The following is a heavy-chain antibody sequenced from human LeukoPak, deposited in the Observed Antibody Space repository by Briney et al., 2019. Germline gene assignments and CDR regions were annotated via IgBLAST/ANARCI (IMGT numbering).Heavy chain of an antibody. CDR1: GFTFDDYA. CDR2: ISWNSGSI. V-gene: IGHV3-9*01. J-gene: IGHJ6*03. D-gene: IGHD1-26*01. Sequence: GRSLRLSCAASGFTFDDYAMHWVRQAPGKGLEWGSGISWNSGSIGYADSVKGRFTISRDNAKNSLYLEMNSLRAEDTALYYCAKDMRRGGSYYYYYYYYYMDVWGKGTTVTVSS. CDR3: AKDMRRGGSYYYYYYYYYMDV.